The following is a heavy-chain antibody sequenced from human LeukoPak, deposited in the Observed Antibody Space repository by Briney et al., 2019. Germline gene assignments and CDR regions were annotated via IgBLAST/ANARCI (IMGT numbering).Heavy chain of an antibody. CDR1: GYSFTSSW. V-gene: IGHV5-51*01. CDR2: IYPGDSDT. CDR3: ARRWGAPRSAPDY. Sequence: GESLKISCEGSGYSFTSSWIGWVRQMPGKGLEWMGIIYPGDSDTRYSPSFQGQVTISADKSISTAYLQWSGLKASDTAIYYCARRWGAPRSAPDYWGQGTLVTVSS. J-gene: IGHJ4*02. D-gene: IGHD3-16*01.